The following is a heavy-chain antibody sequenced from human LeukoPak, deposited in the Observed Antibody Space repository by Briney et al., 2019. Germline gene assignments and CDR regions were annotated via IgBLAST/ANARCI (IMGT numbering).Heavy chain of an antibody. V-gene: IGHV1-69*13. Sequence: SVKVSCKASGGTFSSYAISWVRQAPGQGLEWMGGIIPIFGTADYAQKFQGRVTITADESTSTAYMELSSLRSEDTAVYYCARNFRCSSTSCPDYWGQGTLVTVSS. CDR2: IIPIFGTA. CDR1: GGTFSSYA. D-gene: IGHD2-2*01. CDR3: ARNFRCSSTSCPDY. J-gene: IGHJ4*02.